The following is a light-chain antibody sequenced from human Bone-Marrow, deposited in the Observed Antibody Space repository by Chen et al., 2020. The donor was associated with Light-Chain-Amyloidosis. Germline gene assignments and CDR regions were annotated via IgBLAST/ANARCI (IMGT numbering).Light chain of an antibody. J-gene: IGLJ2*01. CDR1: DLPTKY. CDR2: RDT. V-gene: IGLV3-25*03. CDR3: QSADSSGTYEVI. Sequence: SYELTQPPSVSVSPGQTARITCSGDDLPTKYAYWYQQKPGQAPLLVIHRDTERPSGISERFSGSSSGTTATLTSSGVQAEDEADYHCQSADSSGTYEVIFGGGTKLTVL.